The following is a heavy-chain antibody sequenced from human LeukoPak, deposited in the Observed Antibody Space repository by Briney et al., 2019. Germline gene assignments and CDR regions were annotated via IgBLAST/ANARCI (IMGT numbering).Heavy chain of an antibody. Sequence: GGSLTLFCAASGFTLSNAWMSWVRQAPGKGLEWVGRIKSKTDGGTTDYAAPVKGRFTISRGDSKNTMYLQMNSLKIEDTAVYYCTTDGSGSYWHFDYWGQGTLVTVSS. CDR1: GFTLSNAW. D-gene: IGHD3-10*01. V-gene: IGHV3-15*05. CDR3: TTDGSGSYWHFDY. J-gene: IGHJ4*02. CDR2: IKSKTDGGTT.